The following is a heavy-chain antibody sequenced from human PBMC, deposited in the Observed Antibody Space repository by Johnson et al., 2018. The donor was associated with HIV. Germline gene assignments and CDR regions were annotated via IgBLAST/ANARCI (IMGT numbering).Heavy chain of an antibody. V-gene: IGHV3-66*01. D-gene: IGHD6-19*01. CDR1: GFTFDDYG. CDR2: IYSGDRT. Sequence: VQLVESGGGVVRPGGSLRLSCAASGFTFDDYGMTWVRQAPGKGLEWVSVIYSGDRTYSAVSVKGRFTISRDSSKNTLFLQMNSLRVEDTAIYYCAGRSSAWYEDAFDIWGQGTMVTVSS. J-gene: IGHJ3*02. CDR3: AGRSSAWYEDAFDI.